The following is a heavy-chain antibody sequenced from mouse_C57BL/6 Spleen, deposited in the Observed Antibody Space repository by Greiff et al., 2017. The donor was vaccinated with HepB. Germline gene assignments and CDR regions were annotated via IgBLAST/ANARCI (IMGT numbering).Heavy chain of an antibody. J-gene: IGHJ1*03. CDR2: ISGGGGNT. CDR1: GFTFSSYT. V-gene: IGHV5-9*01. D-gene: IGHD2-1*01. CDR3: ARHYGNYWYFDV. Sequence: VQVVESGGGLVKPGGSLKLSCAASGFTFSSYTMSWVRQTPEKRLEWVATISGGGGNTYYPDSVKGRFTISRDNAKNTLYLQMSSLRSEDTALYYCARHYGNYWYFDVWGTGTTVTVSS.